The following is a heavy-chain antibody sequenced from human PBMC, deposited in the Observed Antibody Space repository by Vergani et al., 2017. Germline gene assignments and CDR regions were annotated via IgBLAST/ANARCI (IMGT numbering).Heavy chain of an antibody. J-gene: IGHJ6*03. D-gene: IGHD3-16*01. Sequence: QLQLQESASGLVKPSQTLSLTCAVSGGSISSGGYSWSWIRQPPGKGLEWIGYIYHSGSTYYNPSLKSRVTISVDRSKNQFSLKLSSVTAADPAVYYCAGDLGGGPPDYYSYMDVWGKGTTVTVSS. CDR1: GGSISSGGYS. CDR3: AGDLGGGPPDYYSYMDV. CDR2: IYHSGST. V-gene: IGHV4-30-2*01.